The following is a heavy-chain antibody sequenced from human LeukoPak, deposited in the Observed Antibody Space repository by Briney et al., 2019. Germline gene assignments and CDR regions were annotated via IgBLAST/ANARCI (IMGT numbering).Heavy chain of an antibody. CDR3: AKDRWILRFFDWLLSN. Sequence: GGSLRLSCAASGFTFSQYTMSWVRQAPGKGLEWVSAIVGGGETTFYADSVKGRFTISRDNSKNIMYLQINSLRVEDTAVYYCAKDRWILRFFDWLLSNWGQGTLVTVSS. CDR2: IVGGGETT. J-gene: IGHJ4*02. CDR1: GFTFSQYT. V-gene: IGHV3-23*01. D-gene: IGHD3-9*01.